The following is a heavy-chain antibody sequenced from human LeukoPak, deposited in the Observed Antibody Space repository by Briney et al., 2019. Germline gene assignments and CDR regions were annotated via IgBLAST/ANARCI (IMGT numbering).Heavy chain of an antibody. CDR3: AKDEATSGGGLAS. D-gene: IGHD3-16*01. CDR1: GFSVSGTH. Sequence: PGGPLRLSCAAPGFSVSGTHMSWVRKAQGKERGWVSAMYTGGTTYYADSVQGRFTIYRDNSKNTLYLQMNSLRAEDTAVYYCAKDEATSGGGLASWGQGTLVSVSS. J-gene: IGHJ4*02. CDR2: MYTGGTT. V-gene: IGHV3-53*01.